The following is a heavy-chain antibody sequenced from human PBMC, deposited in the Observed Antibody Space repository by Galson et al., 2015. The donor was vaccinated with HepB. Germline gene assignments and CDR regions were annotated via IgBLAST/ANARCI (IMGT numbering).Heavy chain of an antibody. J-gene: IGHJ4*02. CDR1: GFTFNEYY. D-gene: IGHD4-17*01. Sequence: SLRLSCAASGFTFNEYYMTWIRKAPGQGLEWLSYISSSGSYTNYADSVRGRFTISRDNAKSSLFLQMNILRAEDTAIYYCARVADGDYGDHSHFDFWGQGNLVTVSS. CDR2: ISSSGSYT. V-gene: IGHV3-11*06. CDR3: ARVADGDYGDHSHFDF.